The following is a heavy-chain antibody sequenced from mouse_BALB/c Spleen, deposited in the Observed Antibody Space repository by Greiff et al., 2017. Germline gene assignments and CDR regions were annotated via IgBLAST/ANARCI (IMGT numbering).Heavy chain of an antibody. Sequence: EVHLVESGPGLVKPSQSLSLTCTVTGYSITSDYAWNWIRQFPGNELEWMGYISYSGSTSYNPSLKSRIPITRDTSKNQFFLQLNSVTTEDTATYYGARAIGGRVSYYYAMDYWGQGTSVTVSS. J-gene: IGHJ4*01. CDR1: GYSITSDYA. CDR2: ISYSGST. V-gene: IGHV3-2*02. CDR3: ARAIGGRVSYYYAMDY. D-gene: IGHD2-14*01.